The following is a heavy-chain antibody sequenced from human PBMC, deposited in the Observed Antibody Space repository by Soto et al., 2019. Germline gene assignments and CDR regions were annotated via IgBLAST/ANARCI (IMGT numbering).Heavy chain of an antibody. CDR3: PKRGLERRNWFDT. Sequence: SETLSLTCTVSGGSISSGGYYWSWIRQHPGKGLEWIGYIYYSGSTYYNPSLKSRVTISVDTSKNQFSLKLSSVTAADTAVYYCPKRGLERRNWFDTWGQGTLVTVSS. CDR1: GGSISSGGYY. J-gene: IGHJ5*02. V-gene: IGHV4-31*03. D-gene: IGHD1-1*01. CDR2: IYYSGST.